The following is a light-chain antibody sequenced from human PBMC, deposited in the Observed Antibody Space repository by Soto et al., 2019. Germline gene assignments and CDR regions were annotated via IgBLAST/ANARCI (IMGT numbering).Light chain of an antibody. J-gene: IGKJ5*01. Sequence: EIVLTQSPVSLSLSPGERATLSCRASQSVDNYLVWYQQKPGQAPRLLIFGAFNRATAIPARFSGSGSGTDFTLTIRSRESEDFAIYYCQQRSTWPITFGQGTRLEIK. CDR2: GAF. CDR1: QSVDNY. V-gene: IGKV3-11*01. CDR3: QQRSTWPIT.